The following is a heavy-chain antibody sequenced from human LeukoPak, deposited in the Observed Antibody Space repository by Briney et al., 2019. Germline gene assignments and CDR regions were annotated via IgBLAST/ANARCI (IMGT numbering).Heavy chain of an antibody. V-gene: IGHV3-21*01. CDR3: ARDRITMVRALDY. D-gene: IGHD3-10*01. Sequence: PGGSLRLSCAASGFTFSSYSMNWVRQAPGKGLEWVSSISSSSSYIYYADSVKGRFTISRDNAKNSLYLQMNSLRAEDTAVYYCARDRITMVRALDYWGQGTLVTVSS. CDR1: GFTFSSYS. CDR2: ISSSSSYI. J-gene: IGHJ4*02.